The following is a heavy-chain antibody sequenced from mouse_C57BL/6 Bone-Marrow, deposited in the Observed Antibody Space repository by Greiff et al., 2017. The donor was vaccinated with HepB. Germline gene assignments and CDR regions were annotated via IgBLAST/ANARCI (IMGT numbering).Heavy chain of an antibody. CDR3: GLRTTVVARRYFDV. CDR1: GFNIKDYY. D-gene: IGHD1-1*01. Sequence: EVKLVESGAELVKPGASVKLSCTASGFNIKDYYMHWVKQRTEQGLEWIGRIDPEDGETKYAPKFQGKATITADTSSNTAYLQLSSLTSEDTAVYYCGLRTTVVARRYFDVWGTGTTVTVSS. J-gene: IGHJ1*03. CDR2: IDPEDGET. V-gene: IGHV14-2*01.